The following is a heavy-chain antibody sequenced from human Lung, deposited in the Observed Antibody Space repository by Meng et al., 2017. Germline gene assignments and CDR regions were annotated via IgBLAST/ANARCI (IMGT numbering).Heavy chain of an antibody. CDR2: INPSTGTT. J-gene: IGHJ4*02. CDR3: ARDCLAGYTSGWQFDY. D-gene: IGHD6-19*01. Sequence: QVQLLQSGAEVKKPGASVKVSCKASGYTFTSYYIHWVRQGPGQGLEWLGIINPSTGTTTYAQNLQGRVTMTRDTSTSTVYMELSSLRSEDTAVYYCARDCLAGYTSGWQFDYWGQGTLVTVSS. CDR1: GYTFTSYY. V-gene: IGHV1-46*04.